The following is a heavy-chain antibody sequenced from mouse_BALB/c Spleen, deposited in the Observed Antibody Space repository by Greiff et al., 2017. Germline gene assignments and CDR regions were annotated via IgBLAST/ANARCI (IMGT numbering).Heavy chain of an antibody. V-gene: IGHV1S81*02. D-gene: IGHD2-4*01. CDR1: GYTFTSYY. CDR3: TRYDYDVYYFDY. J-gene: IGHJ2*01. Sequence: QVQLKESGAELVKPGASVKLSCKASGYTFTSYYMYWVKQRPGQGLEWIGEINPSNGGTNFNEKFKSKATLTVDKSSSTAYMQLSSLTSEDSAVYYCTRYDYDVYYFDYWGQGTTLTVSS. CDR2: INPSNGGT.